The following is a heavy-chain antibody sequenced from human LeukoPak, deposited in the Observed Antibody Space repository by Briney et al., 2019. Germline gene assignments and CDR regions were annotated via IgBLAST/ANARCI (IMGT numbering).Heavy chain of an antibody. CDR3: AIASYGSGSWHFDY. J-gene: IGHJ4*02. CDR2: INHSGST. D-gene: IGHD3-10*01. Sequence: SETLSLTCAVYGGSFSGYYWSWIRQPPGKGLEWIGEINHSGSTNYNPSLKSRVTISVDTSKNQFSLKLSSVTAADTAVYYCAIASYGSGSWHFDYWGQGTLVTVSS. CDR1: GGSFSGYY. V-gene: IGHV4-34*01.